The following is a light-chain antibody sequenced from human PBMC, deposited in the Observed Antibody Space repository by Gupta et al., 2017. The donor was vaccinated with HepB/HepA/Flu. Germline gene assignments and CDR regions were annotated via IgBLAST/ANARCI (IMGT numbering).Light chain of an antibody. CDR2: DVS. CDR3: SSYTTTTTVV. CDR1: SSDVGGYNY. V-gene: IGLV2-14*03. Sequence: QSALTQPASVSGSPGQSITISCTGTSSDVGGYNYVSWYQQHPGKVPKLMIYDVSSRPSGVSNRFSGSKSGNTASLTLSGLQAEDEADYYCSSYTTTTTVVFGGGTKLTVL. J-gene: IGLJ2*01.